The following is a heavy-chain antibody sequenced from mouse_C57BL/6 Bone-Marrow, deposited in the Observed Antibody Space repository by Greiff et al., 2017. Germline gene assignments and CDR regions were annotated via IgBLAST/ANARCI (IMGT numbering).Heavy chain of an antibody. CDR1: GYTFTSYT. J-gene: IGHJ2*01. Sequence: QVQLQQSGAELARPGASVKMSCKASGYTFTSYTMHWVKQRPGQGLEWIGYINPSSGYTKYNQKFKDQATLTADKSSSTAYMQLSSLTSEDSAVYYCARYTTVNYFDYWGQGTTLSVSS. D-gene: IGHD1-1*01. CDR2: INPSSGYT. CDR3: ARYTTVNYFDY. V-gene: IGHV1-4*01.